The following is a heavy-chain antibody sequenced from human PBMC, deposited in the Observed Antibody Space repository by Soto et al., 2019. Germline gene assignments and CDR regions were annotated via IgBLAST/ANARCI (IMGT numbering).Heavy chain of an antibody. CDR1: GFTCSNYW. D-gene: IGHD6-19*01. CDR3: AKYREYSSGWNTFDY. V-gene: IGHV3-48*01. CDR2: ISRSSSTI. J-gene: IGHJ4*01. Sequence: GGSLTLSCAASGFTCSNYWMSWVRQAPGKGLEWISYISRSSSTIYYADSVKGRFTISRDTSRSTLYLQMNILRAEDTATYYCAKYREYSSGWNTFDYWGHVTLVT.